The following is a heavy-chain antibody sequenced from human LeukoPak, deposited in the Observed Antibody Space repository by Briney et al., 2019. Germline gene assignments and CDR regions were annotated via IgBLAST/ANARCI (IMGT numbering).Heavy chain of an antibody. CDR3: ARRAPAGEPYYYCMDV. V-gene: IGHV3-21*01. CDR1: GFTFSSYS. D-gene: IGHD7-27*01. CDR2: ISSSSSYI. Sequence: GGSLRLSCAASGFTFSSYSMNWVRQAPGKGLEWVSSISSSSSYIYYADSVKGRFTISRDNAKNSLYLQMNSLRAEDTAVYYCARRAPAGEPYYYCMDVWGKGTTVTVSS. J-gene: IGHJ6*03.